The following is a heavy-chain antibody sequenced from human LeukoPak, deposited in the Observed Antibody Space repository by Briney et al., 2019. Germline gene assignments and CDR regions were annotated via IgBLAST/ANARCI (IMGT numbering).Heavy chain of an antibody. CDR3: ARDQDPYGSGPGDY. CDR2: ISSSSSYI. J-gene: IGHJ4*02. D-gene: IGHD3-10*01. Sequence: PGGSLRLSCAASGFTFSSYSMNWVRQAPGKGLEWVSSISSSSSYIYYADSVKGRFTISRDNAKNSLYLQMNSLRAEDTAVYYCARDQDPYGSGPGDYWGQGTLVTVSS. CDR1: GFTFSSYS. V-gene: IGHV3-21*01.